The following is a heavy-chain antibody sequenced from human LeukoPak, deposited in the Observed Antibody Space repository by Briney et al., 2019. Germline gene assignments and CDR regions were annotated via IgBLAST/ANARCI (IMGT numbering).Heavy chain of an antibody. CDR2: MNPNSGNT. V-gene: IGHV1-8*01. Sequence: ASVKVSCKASGYTFTSYAINWVRQATGQGLEWMGWMNPNSGNTGYAQKFQGRVTMTRNTSISTAYMELSSLRSEDTAVYYCARRRITMVRGVILFDYWGQGTLVTVSS. D-gene: IGHD3-10*01. J-gene: IGHJ4*02. CDR3: ARRRITMVRGVILFDY. CDR1: GYTFTSYA.